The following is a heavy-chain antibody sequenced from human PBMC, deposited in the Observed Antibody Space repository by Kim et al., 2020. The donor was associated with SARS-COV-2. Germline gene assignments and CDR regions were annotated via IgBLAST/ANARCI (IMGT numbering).Heavy chain of an antibody. D-gene: IGHD2-2*01. CDR1: GYTFTSYA. CDR3: ARSSHCSSTSCYPDY. V-gene: IGHV1-3*01. Sequence: ASVKVSCKASGYTFTSYAMHWVRQAPGQRLEWMGWINAGNGNTKYSQKFQGRVTITRDTSASTAYMELSSLRSEDTAVYYCARSSHCSSTSCYPDYWGQGTLVTVSS. CDR2: INAGNGNT. J-gene: IGHJ4*02.